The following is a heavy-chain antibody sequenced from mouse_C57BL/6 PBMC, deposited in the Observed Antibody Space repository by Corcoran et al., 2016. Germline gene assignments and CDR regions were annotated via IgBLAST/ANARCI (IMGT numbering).Heavy chain of an antibody. D-gene: IGHD2-1*01. CDR3: ARDGGNYVANFDY. V-gene: IGHV1-80*01. CDR2: IYPGDGDT. CDR1: GYAFSSSW. Sequence: QVQLQQSGAELVNPGASVKISCKAFGYAFSSSWMNWVKQRPGKGLEWIGQIYPGDGDTNYNGKFKGKATLTADKSSSTAYMQLSSLTSEDSAVYFCARDGGNYVANFDYWGQGTTLTVSS. J-gene: IGHJ2*01.